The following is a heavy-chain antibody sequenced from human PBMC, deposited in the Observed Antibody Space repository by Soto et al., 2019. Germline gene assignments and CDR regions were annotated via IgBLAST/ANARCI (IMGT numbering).Heavy chain of an antibody. Sequence: QVQLVQSGAEVKKPGASVKVSCKASGYTFTSYDINWVRQATGQGLEWMGWMNPNSGNTGYAQKFQGRVTMTRNTSXRXXYMELSSLRSEDTAVYYCARGGVFFFAAPTNPFDYWGQGTLVTVSS. CDR3: ARGGVFFFAAPTNPFDY. CDR1: GYTFTSYD. V-gene: IGHV1-8*01. CDR2: MNPNSGNT. D-gene: IGHD3-10*01. J-gene: IGHJ4*02.